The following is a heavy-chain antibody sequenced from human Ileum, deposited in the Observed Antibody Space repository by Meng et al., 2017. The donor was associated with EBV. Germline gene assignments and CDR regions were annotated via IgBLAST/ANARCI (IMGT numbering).Heavy chain of an antibody. CDR3: GRDQGRELINH. CDR1: GDSISSDIW. Sequence: QVQLQDTGPGLLMPSGPLSRTCTVSGDSISSDIWWGWFRQPPGKGLEWIGECYHRGDTNYNPYLKSRVDIAVDKSKNQCYLSLFSVTAADTAVYYCGRDQGRELINHWGQGTLVTVSS. D-gene: IGHD1-7*01. CDR2: CYHRGDT. V-gene: IGHV4-4*02. J-gene: IGHJ4*02.